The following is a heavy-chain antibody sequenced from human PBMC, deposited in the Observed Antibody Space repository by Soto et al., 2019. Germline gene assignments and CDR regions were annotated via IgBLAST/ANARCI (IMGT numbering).Heavy chain of an antibody. CDR3: VQLTRKYDYIWGTYRPNYGY. J-gene: IGHJ4*02. D-gene: IGHD3-16*02. V-gene: IGHV2-5*01. CDR1: GFSLKTSGAG. CDR2: IYWNDDK. Sequence: QITLMESGPTLVKPTQTLTLTCSFSGFSLKTSGAGVGWIRQPPGQALEWLSLIYWNDDKRYSPSLNSPLTMTNDTSTNRVVLTLTDLDPEDTATYYCVQLTRKYDYIWGTYRPNYGYWGRGTLVTVSS.